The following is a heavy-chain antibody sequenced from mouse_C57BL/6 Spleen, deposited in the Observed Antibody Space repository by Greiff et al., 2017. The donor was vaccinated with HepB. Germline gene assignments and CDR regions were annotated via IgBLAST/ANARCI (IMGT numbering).Heavy chain of an antibody. Sequence: EVQLQQSGPGLVKPSQSLSLTCSVTGYSITSGYYWNWIRQFPGNKLEWMGYISYDGSNNYNPSLKNRISITRDTSKNQFFLKLNSVTTEDTATYYCARDGIYYDYDAWFAYWGQGTLVTVSA. D-gene: IGHD2-4*01. CDR2: ISYDGSN. CDR3: ARDGIYYDYDAWFAY. J-gene: IGHJ3*01. V-gene: IGHV3-6*01. CDR1: GYSITSGYY.